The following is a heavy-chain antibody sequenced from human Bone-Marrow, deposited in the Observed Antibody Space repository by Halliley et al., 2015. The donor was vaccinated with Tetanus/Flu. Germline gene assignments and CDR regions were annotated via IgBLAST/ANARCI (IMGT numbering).Heavy chain of an antibody. Sequence: SLRLSCAASGFTFSSYEMNWVRQATGKGLEWVSYISSSASTVHYADSVKGRFSISRDNAKNSLYLQMSSLRADDTAVYFCAREELDGLIYSGDDLDDWGQGTLFTFSS. J-gene: IGHJ4*02. V-gene: IGHV3-48*03. D-gene: IGHD1-7*01. CDR3: AREELDGLIYSGDDLDD. CDR2: ISSSASTV. CDR1: GFTFSSYE.